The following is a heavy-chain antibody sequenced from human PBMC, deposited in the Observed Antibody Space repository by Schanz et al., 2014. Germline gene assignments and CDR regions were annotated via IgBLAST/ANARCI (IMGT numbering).Heavy chain of an antibody. J-gene: IGHJ4*02. CDR2: ISDSGDST. Sequence: VQLLESGGGLVQPGGSLRLSCAASGFGFDDYAMSWVRQAPGKGLEWVSDISDSGDSTHYADSVKGRFTISRDNAKNSLCLQMNSMRAGDTAVYDCAKDGRLPYYGTGSDFEYWGQGTLVAASS. D-gene: IGHD3-22*01. V-gene: IGHV3-11*01. CDR3: AKDGRLPYYGTGSDFEY. CDR1: GFGFDDYA.